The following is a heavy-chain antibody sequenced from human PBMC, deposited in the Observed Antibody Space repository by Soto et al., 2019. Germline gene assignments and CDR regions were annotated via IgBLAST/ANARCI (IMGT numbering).Heavy chain of an antibody. CDR2: INPSGGST. J-gene: IGHJ6*02. Sequence: ASVKVSCKASGYTFTSYYMHWVRQAPGQGLEWMGIINPSGGSTSYAQKFQGRVTMTRDTSTSTVYMELSSLRSEDTAVYYCARDPLVLRFLEWLSPSYGMDVWGQGTTVTV. CDR1: GYTFTSYY. D-gene: IGHD3-3*01. V-gene: IGHV1-46*01. CDR3: ARDPLVLRFLEWLSPSYGMDV.